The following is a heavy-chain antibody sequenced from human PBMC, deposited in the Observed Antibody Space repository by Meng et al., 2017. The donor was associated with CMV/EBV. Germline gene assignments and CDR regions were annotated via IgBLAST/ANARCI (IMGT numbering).Heavy chain of an antibody. J-gene: IGHJ5*01. CDR1: GDTFSKYV. Sequence: SVKVSCKASGDTFSKYVTSWVRQAPGQGLEWMGGIIPMRATTNYAQRFQGRVTITADKSTATVYMELSRLRSDDTAVYYCARVTDFWSTPWGFDPWGQGTLVTVS. V-gene: IGHV1-69*10. CDR3: ARVTDFWSTPWGFDP. CDR2: IIPMRATT. D-gene: IGHD3-3*01.